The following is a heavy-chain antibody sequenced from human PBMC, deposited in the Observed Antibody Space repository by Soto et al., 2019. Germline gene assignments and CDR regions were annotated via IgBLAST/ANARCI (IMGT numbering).Heavy chain of an antibody. J-gene: IGHJ5*02. V-gene: IGHV4-39*01. D-gene: IGHD2-15*01. CDR3: ARRGYCSGGSCYPVWFDP. CDR2: IYYSGST. Sequence: SETLSLTCTVSGGSISSSSYYWGWIRQPPGKGLEWIGSIYYSGSTYYNPSLKSRVTISVDTSKNQFSLKLSSVTAADTAVYYCARRGYCSGGSCYPVWFDPWGQGTLVTVSS. CDR1: GGSISSSSYY.